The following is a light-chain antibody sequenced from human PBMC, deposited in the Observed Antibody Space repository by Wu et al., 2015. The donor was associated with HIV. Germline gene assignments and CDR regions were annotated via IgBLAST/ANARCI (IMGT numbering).Light chain of an antibody. J-gene: IGKJ4*01. CDR1: QDISRY. Sequence: DIQLTQSPSFLSASVRDRVTITCRASQDISRYLAWYQQKPGKAPKLLIYAASTLPSGVPSRFSGSGSGTEFTLTITSLQPEDFATYYCQHLNSYPPTFGGGTKVDIK. CDR2: AAS. V-gene: IGKV1-9*01. CDR3: QHLNSYPPT.